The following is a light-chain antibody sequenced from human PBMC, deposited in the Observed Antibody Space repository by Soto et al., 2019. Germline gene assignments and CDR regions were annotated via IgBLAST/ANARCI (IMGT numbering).Light chain of an antibody. CDR1: RSVSSY. V-gene: IGKV3-11*01. Sequence: EIVLTQSPATLSLSPGERATLSCRASRSVSSYLAWYQQNPDQAPRLLIYDASNRATGIPARFSGSGSGTDFTLTISSLEPEDFAVYYCQQRGNWPLTFGQGTRLVI. CDR2: DAS. J-gene: IGKJ5*01. CDR3: QQRGNWPLT.